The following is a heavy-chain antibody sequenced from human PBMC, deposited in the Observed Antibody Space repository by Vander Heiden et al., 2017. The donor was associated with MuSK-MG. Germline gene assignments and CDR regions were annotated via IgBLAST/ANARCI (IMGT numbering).Heavy chain of an antibody. Sequence: EVHLSESGGGLVQPGGSLRLSCAASGSNFKIYGLSWVRQAPGKGLEWVSGINPTGGSTYYAESVKGRFTISRDNSGNTLYLQMNSLRAEDTAIYYCAKNYYSSGSSLDYWGQGTLVTVSS. D-gene: IGHD3-10*01. J-gene: IGHJ4*02. CDR1: GSNFKIYG. V-gene: IGHV3-23*01. CDR3: AKNYYSSGSSLDY. CDR2: INPTGGST.